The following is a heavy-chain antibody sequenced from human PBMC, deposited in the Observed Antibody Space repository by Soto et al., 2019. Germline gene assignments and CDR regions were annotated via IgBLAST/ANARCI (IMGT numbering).Heavy chain of an antibody. CDR1: GGSISSGGYS. J-gene: IGHJ4*02. D-gene: IGHD5-12*01. CDR3: AAGGGLPRYY. Sequence: QLQLQESGSGLVKPSQTLSLTCAVSGGSISSGGYSWSWIRQPPGKGLEWIGYIYHSGSTYYNPSLKCRVTISVERSTNQFSLKLSSVTAADTAVYYCAAGGGLPRYYWGQGTLVTVSS. CDR2: IYHSGST. V-gene: IGHV4-30-2*01.